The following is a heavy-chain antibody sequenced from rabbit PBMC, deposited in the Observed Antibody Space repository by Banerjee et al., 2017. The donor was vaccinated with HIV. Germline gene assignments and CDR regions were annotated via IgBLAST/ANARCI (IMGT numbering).Heavy chain of an antibody. J-gene: IGHJ4*01. CDR2: VDSGDGST. V-gene: IGHV1S45*01. D-gene: IGHD6-1*01. CDR1: GFSFSSSYF. CDR3: ARHTYGDGNYFNL. Sequence: QQQLEESGGGLVKPGGTLTLACKASGFSFSSSYFMWWVRQAPGKGLEYIGLVDSGDGSTYYASWAKGRFTISKTSSTTVTLQMTSLTAADTATYFCARHTYGDGNYFNLWGPGTLVTVS.